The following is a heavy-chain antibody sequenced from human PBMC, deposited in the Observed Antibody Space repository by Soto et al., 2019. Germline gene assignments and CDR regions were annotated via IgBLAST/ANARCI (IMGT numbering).Heavy chain of an antibody. D-gene: IGHD3-22*01. Sequence: ASVKVSCEVSGYSLTGLSMHWVRQAPGKGLEWMGGFDPEDGETIYAQKFQGRVTMTEDTSTDTAYMELSSLRSEDTAVYYCATEGYYYDSSGPTRHNWFDPWGQGTLVTVSS. CDR1: GYSLTGLS. CDR2: FDPEDGET. V-gene: IGHV1-24*01. CDR3: ATEGYYYDSSGPTRHNWFDP. J-gene: IGHJ5*02.